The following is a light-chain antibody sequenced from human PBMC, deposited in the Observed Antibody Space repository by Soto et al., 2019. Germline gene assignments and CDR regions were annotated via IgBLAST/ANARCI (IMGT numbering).Light chain of an antibody. CDR2: GNS. J-gene: IGLJ3*02. Sequence: QSVLTQPPSVSGAPGQRVTISCTGSSSNIGAGYDVHWYQQLPGTAPKLLIYGNSNRPSGVPDRFSGSKSGTSASLAITGLLAEAEADYYCQSYDSSLSGWVFGGGTKLTVL. CDR1: SSNIGAGYD. CDR3: QSYDSSLSGWV. V-gene: IGLV1-40*01.